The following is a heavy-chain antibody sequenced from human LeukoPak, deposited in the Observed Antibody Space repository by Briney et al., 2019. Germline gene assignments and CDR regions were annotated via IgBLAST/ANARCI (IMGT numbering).Heavy chain of an antibody. J-gene: IGHJ3*02. CDR1: GGSISSSPYY. V-gene: IGHV4-39*01. CDR3: ARPRRLFWSGDDAFDI. CDR2: IYFSGNS. Sequence: SETLSLTCTVSGGSISSSPYYWAWIRQPPGKGLEWIGSIYFSGNSYYNPSLKSRVTISVDTSKNQFSLRLTSVTAADTAVCYCARPRRLFWSGDDAFDIWGQGTMVTVSS. D-gene: IGHD3-3*01.